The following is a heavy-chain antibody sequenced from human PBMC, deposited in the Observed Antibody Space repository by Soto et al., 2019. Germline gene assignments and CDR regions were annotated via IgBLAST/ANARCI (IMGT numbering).Heavy chain of an antibody. CDR2: ISGDGATT. D-gene: IGHD6-19*01. Sequence: EVQLLDSGGVLVQPGGSLRLSCAASGFTFSSYALSWVRQAPGKGLEWVSGISGDGATTYYTDSVKGRFTISRDSSTNTLYRQMNSLRAEDSAVYYCARDLTSSGRSTYLRYWGQGTLVTVSS. J-gene: IGHJ4*02. V-gene: IGHV3-23*01. CDR3: ARDLTSSGRSTYLRY. CDR1: GFTFSSYA.